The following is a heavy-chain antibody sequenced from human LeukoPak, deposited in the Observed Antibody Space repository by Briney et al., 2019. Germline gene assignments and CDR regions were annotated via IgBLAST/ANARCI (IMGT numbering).Heavy chain of an antibody. V-gene: IGHV3-43D*03. CDR1: GFTFDDYA. CDR2: ISWDGGST. D-gene: IGHD3-10*01. J-gene: IGHJ4*02. Sequence: PGGSLRLSCAASGFTFDDYAMHWVRQAPGKGLEWVSLISWDGGSTYYVDSVKGRFTISRDNAKNSLYLQMNSLRAEDTAVYYCARIGMVRGVSLDYWGQGTLVTVSS. CDR3: ARIGMVRGVSLDY.